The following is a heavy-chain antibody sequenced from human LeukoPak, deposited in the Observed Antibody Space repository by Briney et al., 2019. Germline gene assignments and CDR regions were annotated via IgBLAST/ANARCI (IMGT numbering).Heavy chain of an antibody. D-gene: IGHD1-26*01. CDR3: ARTHSGSYYGLDY. J-gene: IGHJ4*02. CDR2: IYYTGST. CDR1: GGSISSSGFY. Sequence: SETLSLTCTVSGGSISSSGFYWGWIRQPPGKGLEWIGSIYYTGSTYYNPSLKSRVTISVDTSKNQLSLKLSSVSAADTAVYYCARTHSGSYYGLDYWGQGTLATVSS. V-gene: IGHV4-39*01.